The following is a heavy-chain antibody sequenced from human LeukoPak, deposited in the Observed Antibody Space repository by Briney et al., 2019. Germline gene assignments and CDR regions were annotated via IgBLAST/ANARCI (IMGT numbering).Heavy chain of an antibody. CDR3: ARPNGGY. CDR1: GFTFSSYA. CDR2: ISYDGSNK. Sequence: PGGSLRLSCAASGFTFSSYAMHWVRQAPGKGLEWVAVISYDGSNKYYADSVKGRFTISRDNSKNTLYLQMNSLRAEDTAVYYCARPNGGYWGQGTLVTVSS. J-gene: IGHJ4*02. D-gene: IGHD4-23*01. V-gene: IGHV3-30-3*01.